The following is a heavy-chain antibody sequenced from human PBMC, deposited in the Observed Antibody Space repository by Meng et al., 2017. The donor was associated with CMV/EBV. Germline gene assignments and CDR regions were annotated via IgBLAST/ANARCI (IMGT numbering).Heavy chain of an antibody. Sequence: SETLSLSCAVSGGSFSGYYWSWIRQPPGKGLEWIGVINHSGSTNYNPSLKSRVTISVDTSKNQFSLKLSSVTAADTAVYYCARANLYYDFWSGKRLYYYGMDVWGQGTTVTVSS. CDR2: INHSGST. CDR3: ARANLYYDFWSGKRLYYYGMDV. D-gene: IGHD3-3*01. J-gene: IGHJ6*02. CDR1: GGSFSGYY. V-gene: IGHV4-34*01.